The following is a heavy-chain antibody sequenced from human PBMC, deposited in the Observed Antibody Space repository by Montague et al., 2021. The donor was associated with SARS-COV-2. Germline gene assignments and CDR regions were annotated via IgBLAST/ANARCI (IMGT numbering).Heavy chain of an antibody. CDR1: GGSFSGYY. CDR3: ARHYSATLPAVY. V-gene: IGHV4-34*01. Sequence: SETLSLTCAVHGGSFSGYYWSWIRQPPGKGLEWIGEISHSGSTNYNPSLKSRVTISIDTSKNQFSLKVNSVTAADTAVYYCARHYSATLPAVYWGQGTLVTVSS. D-gene: IGHD2-15*01. J-gene: IGHJ4*02. CDR2: ISHSGST.